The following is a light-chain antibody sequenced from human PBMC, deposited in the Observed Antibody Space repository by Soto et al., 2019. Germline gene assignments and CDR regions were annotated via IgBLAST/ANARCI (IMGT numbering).Light chain of an antibody. CDR1: GSDVGGYNY. CDR2: EVS. J-gene: IGLJ1*01. CDR3: SSYTSSSTLHV. V-gene: IGLV2-14*01. Sequence: QSALTQPASVSGAPGQAITISCTGTGSDVGGYNYVSWYQQHPGKPPQLLIYEVSHRPAEISYRFSGSKSGNTASLAISALQAEDEADYYCSSYTSSSTLHVFGPGTKVTVL.